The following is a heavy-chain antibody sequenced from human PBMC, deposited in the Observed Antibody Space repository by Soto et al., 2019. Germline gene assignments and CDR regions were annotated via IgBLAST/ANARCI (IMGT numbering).Heavy chain of an antibody. Sequence: ASVEVSCKASGYTFTGYYMHWVRQAPGQGLEWMGWINPNSGGTNYAQKFQGRVTMTRDTSISTAYMELSRLRSDDTAVYYCARRGYYDFLIVYDYYYYAMDVWGQAIPVTLFS. V-gene: IGHV1-2*02. CDR2: INPNSGGT. D-gene: IGHD3-3*01. J-gene: IGHJ6*02. CDR3: ARRGYYDFLIVYDYYYYAMDV. CDR1: GYTFTGYY.